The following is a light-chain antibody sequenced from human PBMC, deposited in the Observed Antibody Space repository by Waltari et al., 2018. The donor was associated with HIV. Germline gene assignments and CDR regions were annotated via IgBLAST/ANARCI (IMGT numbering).Light chain of an antibody. J-gene: IGKJ1*01. CDR1: QNLLHSNGNNY. CDR3: MQSLQSPWT. V-gene: IGKV2-28*01. CDR2: FGT. Sequence: IVLTQSPVSLPVTPGEPASISCRPSQNLLHSNGNNYLEWYVQRPGQAPQRLMYFGTGRASGVPDRLSGRVSGTHCPLRFSRVSAEDVGVYYCMQSLQSPWTFGQGTQVEI.